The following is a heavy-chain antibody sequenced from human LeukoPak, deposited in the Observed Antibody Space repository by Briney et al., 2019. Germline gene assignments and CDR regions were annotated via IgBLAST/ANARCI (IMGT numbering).Heavy chain of an antibody. CDR1: GYTFTGYY. V-gene: IGHV1-2*06. J-gene: IGHJ4*02. CDR2: INPNSGGT. Sequence: ASVKVSCKASGYTFTGYYMHWVRQAPGQGLEWMGRINPNSGGTNYAQKFQGRVTITTDESTSTAYMELSSLRSEDTAVYYCASPNEYDYVWGSYRFDYWGQGTLVTVSS. D-gene: IGHD3-16*02. CDR3: ASPNEYDYVWGSYRFDY.